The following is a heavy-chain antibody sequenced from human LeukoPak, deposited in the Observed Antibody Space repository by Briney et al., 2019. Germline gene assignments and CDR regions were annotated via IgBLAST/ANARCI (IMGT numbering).Heavy chain of an antibody. J-gene: IGHJ6*04. CDR3: AELGITMIGGV. D-gene: IGHD3-10*02. V-gene: IGHV3-30*18. CDR2: ISYDGSNK. CDR1: GFAFSSYG. Sequence: GGSLRLSCAASGFAFSSYGMHWVRQAPGKGLEWVAVISYDGSNKYYADSVKGRFTISRDNSKNTLYLQMNSLRAEDTAVYYCAELGITMIGGVWGKGTTVTISS.